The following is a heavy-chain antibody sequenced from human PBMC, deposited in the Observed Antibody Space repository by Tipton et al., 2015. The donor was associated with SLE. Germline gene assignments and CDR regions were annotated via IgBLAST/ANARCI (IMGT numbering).Heavy chain of an antibody. J-gene: IGHJ2*01. CDR1: GGSMSTYY. CDR2: IYYSGST. D-gene: IGHD2-2*01. CDR3: ARYSLASWLFDL. V-gene: IGHV4-59*01. Sequence: TLSLTCTVSGGSMSTYYWSWIRLPPGKGLEWIGYIYYSGSTSYNPSLNSRVTISVDTSRNQFSLKLTSVTAADSAVYFCARYSLASWLFDLWDRGPLVTVSS.